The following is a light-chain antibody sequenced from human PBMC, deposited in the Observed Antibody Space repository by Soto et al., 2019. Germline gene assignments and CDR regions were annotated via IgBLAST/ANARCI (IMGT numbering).Light chain of an antibody. CDR1: SSDVGGYTY. Sequence: QSALTQPASVSGSPRQSITISCTGASSDVGGYTYVSWYQQHPGKAPKLMIYEVNNRPSGVSNRFSGSKSGNTASLTISGLQAEDEADYYCSSYTSSSTLYVFGTGNKLTV. CDR3: SSYTSSSTLYV. V-gene: IGLV2-14*01. CDR2: EVN. J-gene: IGLJ1*01.